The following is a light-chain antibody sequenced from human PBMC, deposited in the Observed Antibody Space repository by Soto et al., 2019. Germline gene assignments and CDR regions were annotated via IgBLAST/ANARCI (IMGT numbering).Light chain of an antibody. V-gene: IGLV1-40*01. CDR2: GNS. CDR3: CSYTSHNTYV. Sequence: QSVLTQPPSVSGAPGQRVTISCTGSSSNIGAGYDVHWYQQLPGTAPKLLIYGNSNRPSGVPDRFSGSKSGTSASLAITGLQAEDETDYYCCSYTSHNTYVFGTGTKLTVL. J-gene: IGLJ1*01. CDR1: SSNIGAGYD.